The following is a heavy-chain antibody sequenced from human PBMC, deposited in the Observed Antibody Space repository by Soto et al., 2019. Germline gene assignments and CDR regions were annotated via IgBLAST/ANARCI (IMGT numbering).Heavy chain of an antibody. CDR2: IYYSGST. CDR1: GGSISSGGYY. J-gene: IGHJ4*02. V-gene: IGHV4-31*03. D-gene: IGHD2-15*01. CDR3: ASSYLGGVAATAYFDY. Sequence: SETLSLTCTVSGGSISSGGYYWSWIRQHPGKGLEWIGYIYYSGSTYYNPSLKSRVTISVDTSKNQFSLKLSSVTAADTAVYYCASSYLGGVAATAYFDYWGQGTLVTVS.